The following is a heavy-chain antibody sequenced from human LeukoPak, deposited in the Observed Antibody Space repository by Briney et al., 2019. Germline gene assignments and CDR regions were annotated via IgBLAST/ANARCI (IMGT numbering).Heavy chain of an antibody. CDR2: ISSSGRAI. CDR3: AREGPSCYIDY. D-gene: IGHD2-2*02. V-gene: IGHV3-48*03. Sequence: QPGGSLRLSCAASGFTFSNYEMNWVRQAPGKGLEWVSYISSSGRAIHYADSVKGRFTISRDNAKNSLYLQMNNLRAEDMAVYYCAREGPSCYIDYWGQGTLVTVSS. J-gene: IGHJ4*02. CDR1: GFTFSNYE.